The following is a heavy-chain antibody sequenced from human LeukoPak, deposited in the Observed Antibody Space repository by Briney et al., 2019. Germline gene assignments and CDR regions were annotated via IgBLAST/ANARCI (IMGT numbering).Heavy chain of an antibody. CDR2: MNPNSGNT. CDR1: GYTFTSYA. V-gene: IGHV1-8*01. CDR3: ALVMTTVPDAFDI. Sequence: GASVKVSCKASGYTFTSYAINWVRQAPGQGLEWMGWMNPNSGNTGYAQKFQGRVTMTRNTSIRTAYMELSSLRSEDTAVYYCALVMTTVPDAFDIWGQGIMVTVSS. J-gene: IGHJ3*02. D-gene: IGHD4-17*01.